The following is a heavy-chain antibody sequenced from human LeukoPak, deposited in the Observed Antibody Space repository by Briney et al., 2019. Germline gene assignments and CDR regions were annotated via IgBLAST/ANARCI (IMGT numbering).Heavy chain of an antibody. D-gene: IGHD6-13*01. J-gene: IGHJ4*02. CDR1: GFTFSSYA. Sequence: PGGSLRLSCAASGFTFSSYAMHWVRQAPGKGLEWVAVISYDGSNKYYADSVKGRFTISRDNAENTLYLQMNSLRAEDTAVYYCARGHSSSWYRNDYWGQGTLVTVSS. CDR2: ISYDGSNK. CDR3: ARGHSSSWYRNDY. V-gene: IGHV3-30-3*01.